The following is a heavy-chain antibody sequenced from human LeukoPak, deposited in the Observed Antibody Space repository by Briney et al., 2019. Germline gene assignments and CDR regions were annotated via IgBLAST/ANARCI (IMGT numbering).Heavy chain of an antibody. D-gene: IGHD6-6*01. CDR3: ARASISRSEYMDV. CDR1: GYTFTTYG. J-gene: IGHJ6*03. CDR2: ISAYNGNT. Sequence: ASVKVSCKASGYTFTTYGFSWVRQAPGQGLEWMGWISAYNGNTNYAQKLQGRVTMTTDKSTRIAYMELRSLRSDDTAVYYCARASISRSEYMDVWGQGTTVTVSS. V-gene: IGHV1-18*01.